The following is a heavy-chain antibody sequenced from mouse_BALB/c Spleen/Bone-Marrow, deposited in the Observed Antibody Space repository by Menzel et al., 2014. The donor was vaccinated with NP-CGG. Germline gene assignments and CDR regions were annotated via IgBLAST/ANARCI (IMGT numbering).Heavy chain of an antibody. J-gene: IGHJ4*01. V-gene: IGHV3-6*02. CDR2: ISYDGSN. CDR3: ARRGGNPSYAMDY. CDR1: GYSITSGYY. Sequence: EVQLQQSGPGLVKPSQSLPLTCSVTGYSITSGYYWNWIRQFPGNKLEWMGYISYDGSNNYNPSLKNRISITRDTSKNQFLLKLNSVTTEDTATYYCARRGGNPSYAMDYWGQGTSVTVSS. D-gene: IGHD2-1*01.